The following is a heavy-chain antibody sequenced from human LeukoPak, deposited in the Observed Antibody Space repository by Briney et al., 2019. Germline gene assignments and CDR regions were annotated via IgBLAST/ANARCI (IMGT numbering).Heavy chain of an antibody. D-gene: IGHD3-3*01. CDR3: ARVSPAYYDFWSGYWVSGNWFDP. CDR2: MNPNSGAT. V-gene: IGHV1-8*01. Sequence: ASVKVSCKASGYTFTSYDINWLRQATGQGPEWMGWMNPNSGATGYAQKFQGRVTMTRNTSISTAYMELSSLRSEDTAVYYCARVSPAYYDFWSGYWVSGNWFDPWGQGTLVTVSS. CDR1: GYTFTSYD. J-gene: IGHJ5*02.